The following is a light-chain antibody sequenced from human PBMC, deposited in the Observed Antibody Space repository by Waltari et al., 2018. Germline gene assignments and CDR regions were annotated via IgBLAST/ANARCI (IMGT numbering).Light chain of an antibody. CDR1: QGVGGT. CDR3: QHYLRLPVA. Sequence: EIVLTQSPGTLSLSPGERAIVSCRASQGVGGTLAWYQQKPGQAPRLLIYGASNRATGIPDRFIGSGSGTEFSLTISGLEPEDSAVYYCQHYLRLPVAFGQGTKVEIK. CDR2: GAS. V-gene: IGKV3-20*01. J-gene: IGKJ1*01.